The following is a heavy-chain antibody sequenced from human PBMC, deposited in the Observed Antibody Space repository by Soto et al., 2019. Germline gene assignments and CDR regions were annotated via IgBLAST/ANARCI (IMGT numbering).Heavy chain of an antibody. V-gene: IGHV3-66*02. J-gene: IGHJ4*02. CDR2: IYSGGST. D-gene: IGHD3-10*01. CDR1: GFTVSSNY. CDR3: ARATISGSGSYYFDY. Sequence: GESLKISCAASGFTVSSNYMSWVRQAPGKGLEWVSVIYSGGSTYYADSVKGRFTISRDNSKNTLYLQMNSLRAEDTAVYYCARATISGSGSYYFDYWGQGTLVTVSS.